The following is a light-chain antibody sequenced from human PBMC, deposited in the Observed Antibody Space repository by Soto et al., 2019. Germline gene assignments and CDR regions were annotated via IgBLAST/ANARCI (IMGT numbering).Light chain of an antibody. CDR1: QDISSW. J-gene: IGKJ5*01. CDR2: AAS. V-gene: IGKV1-12*02. Sequence: DILMTQSPSSVSASVGYRVTITCRASQDISSWLAWYQQKPGKAPKIMIYAASSLQGGVPSRFSGSGSGTDFTLTISSLQPEDFATYYCQQLNSYPSITFGQGTRLEIK. CDR3: QQLNSYPSIT.